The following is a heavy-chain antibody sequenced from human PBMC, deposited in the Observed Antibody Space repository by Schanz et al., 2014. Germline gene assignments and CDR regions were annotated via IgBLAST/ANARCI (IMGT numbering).Heavy chain of an antibody. CDR3: ARDRRRYCSTASCLHDNWFDP. J-gene: IGHJ5*02. D-gene: IGHD2-2*01. Sequence: QVQLVQSGAEVRKPGSSVRVSCKASGGTFTSYAFSWVRQAPGQGLEWMGRIIPYNGNTNYAQKLQGRVTMTADTSTSTAYMDLRSLRSDDTAVYYCARDRRRYCSTASCLHDNWFDPWGQGTLVIVSS. CDR2: IIPYNGNT. V-gene: IGHV1-18*01. CDR1: GGTFTSYA.